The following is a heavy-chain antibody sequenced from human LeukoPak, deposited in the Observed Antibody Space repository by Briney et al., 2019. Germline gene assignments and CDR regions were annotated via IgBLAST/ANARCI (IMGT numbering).Heavy chain of an antibody. CDR3: ATNTVPTWYYGMDV. D-gene: IGHD2/OR15-2a*01. J-gene: IGHJ6*02. CDR1: GCTLTELS. Sequence: ASVKVSCKVSGCTLTELSMHWVRQAPGKGLEWMGGFDPEDGETIYAQKFQGRVTMTEDTSTDTAYMELSSLRSEDTAVYYCATNTVPTWYYGMDVWGQGTTVTVSS. V-gene: IGHV1-24*01. CDR2: FDPEDGET.